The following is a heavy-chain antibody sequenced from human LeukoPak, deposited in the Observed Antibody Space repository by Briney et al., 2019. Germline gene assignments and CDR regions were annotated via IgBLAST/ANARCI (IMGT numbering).Heavy chain of an antibody. D-gene: IGHD6-13*01. CDR2: IWYDGSYT. Sequence: PGGSLRLSCEASGFTFHFYGMHWVRQAPGKGLEWVGVIWYDGSYTYYVESVKGRFTISRDNSKNVLYLQMNTLRAEDTAIYYCARDSVMYSSSWYELDLWGQGILVTVSP. J-gene: IGHJ5*02. CDR1: GFTFHFYG. V-gene: IGHV3-33*01. CDR3: ARDSVMYSSSWYELDL.